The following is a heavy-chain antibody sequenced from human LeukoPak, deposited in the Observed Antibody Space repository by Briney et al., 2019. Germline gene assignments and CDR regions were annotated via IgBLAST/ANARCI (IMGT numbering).Heavy chain of an antibody. D-gene: IGHD3-9*01. CDR3: ARHFDYPNAFDI. CDR1: GGSLSSTIYY. CDR2: MYYSGNT. Sequence: PSETLSLTCTVSGGSLSSTIYYWAWIRQPPEKGLEWIGSMYYSGNTYNNPSLKSRLTISVDTSKNQFSLKLSSVTAADTAVYCCARHFDYPNAFDIWGQGTMVTVSS. V-gene: IGHV4-39*01. J-gene: IGHJ3*02.